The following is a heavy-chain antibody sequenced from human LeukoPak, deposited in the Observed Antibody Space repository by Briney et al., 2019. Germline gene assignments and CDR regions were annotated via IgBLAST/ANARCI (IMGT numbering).Heavy chain of an antibody. CDR3: ARDLYYYGSGNYVPGFPGY. J-gene: IGHJ4*02. D-gene: IGHD3-10*01. CDR1: GFIFSTYA. CDR2: ISSSRSNTI. V-gene: IGHV3-48*04. Sequence: GSLRLSCAVSGFIFSTYAMTWVRQAPGKGLEWVSYISSSRSNTIYYADSVKGRFTISRDDAKNSLYLQMNSLRAEDTAVYYCARDLYYYGSGNYVPGFPGYWGQGTLVTVSS.